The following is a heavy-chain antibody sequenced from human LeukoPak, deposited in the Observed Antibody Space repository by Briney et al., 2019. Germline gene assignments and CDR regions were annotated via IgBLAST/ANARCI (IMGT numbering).Heavy chain of an antibody. CDR2: ISAYNGNT. J-gene: IGHJ3*02. Sequence: ASVEVSCKASGYTFTSYGISWVRQAPGQGLEWMGWISAYNGNTNYAQKLQGRVTMTTDTSTSTAYMELRSLRSDDTAVYYCARDPSAYYYDSSGYYLHAFDIWGQGTMVTVSS. CDR3: ARDPSAYYYDSSGYYLHAFDI. V-gene: IGHV1-18*01. D-gene: IGHD3-22*01. CDR1: GYTFTSYG.